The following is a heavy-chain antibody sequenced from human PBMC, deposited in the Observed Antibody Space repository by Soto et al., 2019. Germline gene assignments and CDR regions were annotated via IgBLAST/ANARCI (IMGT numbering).Heavy chain of an antibody. Sequence: QVQLVQSGAEVKKPGSSVKVSCNASGGTFSSYAISWVRQAPGQGLEWMGGIIPIFSTANYEQKFQGRVTITADESTSTAYMELSSLRSEDTAVYYCASHTLRYSSGWYFDYWGQGTLVTVSS. D-gene: IGHD6-19*01. CDR2: IIPIFSTA. CDR1: GGTFSSYA. V-gene: IGHV1-69*01. CDR3: ASHTLRYSSGWYFDY. J-gene: IGHJ4*02.